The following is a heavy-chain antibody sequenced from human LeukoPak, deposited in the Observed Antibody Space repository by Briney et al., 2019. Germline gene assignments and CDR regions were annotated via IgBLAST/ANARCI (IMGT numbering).Heavy chain of an antibody. Sequence: GGSLRLSCAASGFTFDDYAMHWVRQAPGKGLEWVSGISWNSGSIGYADSVKGRFTISRDNVKNSLYLQMNSLRAEDTAVYYCAKGVPYGGSGPMGYWGQGTLVTVSS. CDR3: AKGVPYGGSGPMGY. D-gene: IGHD6-19*01. CDR1: GFTFDDYA. CDR2: ISWNSGSI. J-gene: IGHJ4*02. V-gene: IGHV3-9*01.